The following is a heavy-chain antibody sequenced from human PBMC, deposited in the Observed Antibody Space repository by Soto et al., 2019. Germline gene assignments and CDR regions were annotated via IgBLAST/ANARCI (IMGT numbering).Heavy chain of an antibody. CDR3: ARGGFGELLFDY. CDR1: GGTFSSYT. CDR2: INAGNGNT. Sequence: ASVKVSCKASGGTFSSYTISWVRQAPGQRLEWMGWINAGNGNTKYSQKFQGRVTITRDTSASTAYMELSSLRSEDTAVYYCARGGFGELLFDYWGQGTLVTVSS. J-gene: IGHJ4*02. V-gene: IGHV1-3*01. D-gene: IGHD3-10*01.